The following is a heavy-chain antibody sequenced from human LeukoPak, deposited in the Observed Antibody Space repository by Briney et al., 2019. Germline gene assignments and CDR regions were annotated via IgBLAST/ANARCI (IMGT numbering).Heavy chain of an antibody. CDR1: DYSISTDYY. CDR3: ARVVLWFGELGQFDY. J-gene: IGHJ4*02. Sequence: SETLSLTCTVSDYSISTDYYWGWIRQPPGKGLEWIGSINHSGSTYYNPSLRSRVTISVDTSKNQFSLKLSSVTAADTAVYYCARVVLWFGELGQFDYWGQGTLVTVSS. CDR2: INHSGST. V-gene: IGHV4-38-2*02. D-gene: IGHD3-10*01.